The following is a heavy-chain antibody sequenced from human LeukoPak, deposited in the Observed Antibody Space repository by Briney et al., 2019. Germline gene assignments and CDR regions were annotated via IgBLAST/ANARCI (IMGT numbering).Heavy chain of an antibody. D-gene: IGHD6-13*01. CDR2: ISWNSGSI. CDR3: AKDSGGSSWYYLDY. J-gene: IGHJ4*02. Sequence: GGSLRLSCAASGFIFSSYVMTWVRQAPGKGLEWVSGISWNSGSIGYADSVKGRFTISRDNGKNSLYLQMNSLRTEDTALYYCAKDSGGSSWYYLDYWGQGTLVTVSS. V-gene: IGHV3-9*01. CDR1: GFIFSSYV.